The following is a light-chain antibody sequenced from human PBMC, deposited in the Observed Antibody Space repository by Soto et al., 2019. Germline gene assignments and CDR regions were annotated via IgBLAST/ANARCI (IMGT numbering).Light chain of an antibody. CDR1: RGISDS. CDR2: SAS. V-gene: IGKV1-27*01. Sequence: DIQLTQSPSSLSASVGDRVTINCRASRGISDSLAWYQQKPGKVPHLLIHSASTLQSGVPSRFSGSGSGTDFTLTISSLQPEDVANYYCQNFDSAPTLGPGTKVDIK. J-gene: IGKJ1*01. CDR3: QNFDSAPT.